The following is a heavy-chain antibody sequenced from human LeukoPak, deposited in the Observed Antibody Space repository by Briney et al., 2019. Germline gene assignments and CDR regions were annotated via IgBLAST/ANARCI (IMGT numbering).Heavy chain of an antibody. D-gene: IGHD6-13*01. CDR3: ARDVGSYSRPLNWFDP. Sequence: GRSLRLSCAASGFTFSSYGMHWVRQAPGKGLEWVAVIWYDGSSKYYADSVKGRFTISRDNSKNTLYLQMNSLRAEDTAVYYCARDVGSYSRPLNWFDPWGQGTLVTVSS. CDR1: GFTFSSYG. J-gene: IGHJ5*02. V-gene: IGHV3-33*01. CDR2: IWYDGSSK.